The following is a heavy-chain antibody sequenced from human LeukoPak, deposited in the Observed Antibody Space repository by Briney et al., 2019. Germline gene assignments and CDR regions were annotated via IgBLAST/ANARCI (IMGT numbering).Heavy chain of an antibody. CDR1: GFTVSSNY. CDR3: ARVLGVPLYCFDY. V-gene: IGHV3-53*01. CDR2: IYSGGST. J-gene: IGHJ4*02. Sequence: GGSLRLSCAASGFTVSSNYMSWVRQAPGKGLEWVSVIYSGGSTYYADSVKGRFTISRDNSKNTLYLQLNSLRAEDTAVYYCARVLGVPLYCFDYWGQGTLVTVSS. D-gene: IGHD1-26*01.